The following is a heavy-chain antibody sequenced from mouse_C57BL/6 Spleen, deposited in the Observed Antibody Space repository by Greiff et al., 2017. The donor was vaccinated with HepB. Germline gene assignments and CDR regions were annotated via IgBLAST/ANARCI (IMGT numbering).Heavy chain of an antibody. D-gene: IGHD1-1*01. Sequence: VQLQQSGAELVRPGASVTLSCKASGYTFTDYEMHWVKQTPVHGLEWIGAIDPETGGTAYNQKFKGKAILTADKSSSTAYMELRSLTSEDSAVYYCTRPHYYGSSSFAYWGQGTLVTVSA. CDR1: GYTFTDYE. CDR2: IDPETGGT. CDR3: TRPHYYGSSSFAY. V-gene: IGHV1-15*01. J-gene: IGHJ3*01.